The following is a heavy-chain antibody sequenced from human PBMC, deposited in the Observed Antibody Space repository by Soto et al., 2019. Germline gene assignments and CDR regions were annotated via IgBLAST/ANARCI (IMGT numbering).Heavy chain of an antibody. J-gene: IGHJ4*02. CDR1: EFTFTNAW. D-gene: IGHD4-17*01. V-gene: IGHV3-15*01. CDR3: TSLYYGH. Sequence: XGSLGLSCAASEFTFTNAWMSWVRQAPGKGLEWVGRIKSKTAGGTTDYAAPVQGRFTISRDESRNTLYLQMNSLKSEDTAVYYCTSLYYGHWGQGTLVTVSS. CDR2: IKSKTAGGTT.